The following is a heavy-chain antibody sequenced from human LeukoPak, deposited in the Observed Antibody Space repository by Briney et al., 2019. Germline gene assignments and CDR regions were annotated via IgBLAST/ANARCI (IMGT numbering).Heavy chain of an antibody. CDR1: GFTFSSYG. J-gene: IGHJ4*02. D-gene: IGHD7-27*01. V-gene: IGHV3-33*01. CDR3: ARGRLGIGYYFDY. Sequence: PGGSLRLSRAASGFTFSSYGMHWVRQAPGKGLEWVAVIWYDGSNKYYADSVKGRFTISRDNSKNTLYLQMNSLRAEDTAVYYCARGRLGIGYYFDYWGQGTLVTVSS. CDR2: IWYDGSNK.